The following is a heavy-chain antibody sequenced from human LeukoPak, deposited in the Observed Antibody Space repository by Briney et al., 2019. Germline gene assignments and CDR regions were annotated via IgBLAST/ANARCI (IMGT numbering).Heavy chain of an antibody. D-gene: IGHD3-10*01. V-gene: IGHV3-21*01. CDR2: ISSSSNYI. Sequence: GGSLRLSCAASGFTFTTYSMNWVRQAPGKGLEWVSSISSSSNYIYYADSVKGRFTISRDNAKNSLYLQMNSLRAEDTAVYYCAKVEILWFGELILDYWGQGTQVTVSS. J-gene: IGHJ4*02. CDR1: GFTFTTYS. CDR3: AKVEILWFGELILDY.